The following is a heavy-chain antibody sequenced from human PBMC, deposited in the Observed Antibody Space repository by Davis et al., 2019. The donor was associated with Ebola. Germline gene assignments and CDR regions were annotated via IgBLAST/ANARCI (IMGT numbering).Heavy chain of an antibody. J-gene: IGHJ4*02. CDR2: VYYTGST. CDR1: GGSISSSNYY. D-gene: IGHD4-17*01. V-gene: IGHV4-39*01. CDR3: ARHLFVTTDRPYYFDY. Sequence: MPSEILSLTCSVSGGSISSSNYYWGWIRQPPVKGLEWIGSVYYTGSTYYNPSLKSRVTISVDTSKNQLSLKLSSVTAADTAVYYCARHLFVTTDRPYYFDYWGQGTLVTVST.